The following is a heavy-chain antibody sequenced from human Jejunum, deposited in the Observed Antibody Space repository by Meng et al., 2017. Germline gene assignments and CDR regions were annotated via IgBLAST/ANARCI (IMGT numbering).Heavy chain of an antibody. CDR1: GFNFHCYA. CDR3: ARSGGFSSEYP. D-gene: IGHD3-22*01. J-gene: IGHJ5*02. CDR2: VSFDGTDT. V-gene: IGHV3-30*01. Sequence: QGELVAAGGGVATTVSARRLSCGACGFNFHCYAMHWVRQATGKGLEWVAGVSFDGTDTFYADSVKGRFTISRDNSKNTLFLQMNGLRAEDTAMYYCARSGGFSSEYPWGQGTLVTVSS.